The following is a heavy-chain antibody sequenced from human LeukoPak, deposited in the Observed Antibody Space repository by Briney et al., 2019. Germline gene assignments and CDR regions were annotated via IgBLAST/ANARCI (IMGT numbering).Heavy chain of an antibody. CDR3: AKLSGEYPGDY. J-gene: IGHJ4*02. V-gene: IGHV3-7*01. CDR1: GFTFSSYW. Sequence: SGGSLRLSCAASGFTFSSYWMSWDRQAPGKGREWVANIKQDGSEKNYVDSVKGRFTISRDNSKNTLYLQMNSLRAEDTAVYYCAKLSGEYPGDYWGQGTLVTVSS. CDR2: IKQDGSEK. D-gene: IGHD2/OR15-2a*01.